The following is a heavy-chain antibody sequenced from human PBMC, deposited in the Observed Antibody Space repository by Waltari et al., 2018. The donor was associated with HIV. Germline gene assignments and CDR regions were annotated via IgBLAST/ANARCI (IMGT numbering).Heavy chain of an antibody. CDR2: IRCDGTAG. CDR3: ARASHYIEFSTFDGDYYVYL. J-gene: IGHJ4*02. D-gene: IGHD3-9*01. CDR1: GVSVRNHW. V-gene: IGHV3-74*01. Sequence: VQLVESGGGSIKTGGSLRLSCVGLGVSVRNHWMDWVRQGTGKGMVWVAHIRCDGTAGNDADAVNGRFVISRDNSRNTVYLKLNSVKVEDTAVYFCARASHYIEFSTFDGDYYVYLWGRGTRVAVSS.